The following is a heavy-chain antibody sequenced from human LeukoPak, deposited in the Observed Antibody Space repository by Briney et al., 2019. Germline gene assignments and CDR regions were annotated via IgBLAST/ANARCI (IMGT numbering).Heavy chain of an antibody. CDR2: IYTSGST. Sequence: SETLSLTCTVSGGSLSSYYWSWIRQPAGKGLEWIGRIYTSGSTNYNPSLKSRVTMSVDTSKNQFSLKLSSVTAADSAVYFCARSGSFDYFFDSWGQGILVIVSS. CDR3: ARSGSFDYFFDS. D-gene: IGHD5-12*01. J-gene: IGHJ4*02. CDR1: GGSLSSYY. V-gene: IGHV4-4*07.